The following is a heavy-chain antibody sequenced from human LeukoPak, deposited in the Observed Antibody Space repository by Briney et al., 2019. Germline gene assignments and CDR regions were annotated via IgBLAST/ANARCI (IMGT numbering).Heavy chain of an antibody. D-gene: IGHD2-15*01. CDR3: ATDRATQYFDY. J-gene: IGHJ4*02. CDR2: IRSKAYGGTT. CDR1: GFTFGDYA. V-gene: IGHV3-49*03. Sequence: GGSLRLSCTASGFTFGDYAMSWFSQAPGKGLECVGIIRSKAYGGTTKYAASVEGRFTISRDDSKSLAYLQMNSLRAEDTAVYYCATDRATQYFDYWGQGTLVSVSS.